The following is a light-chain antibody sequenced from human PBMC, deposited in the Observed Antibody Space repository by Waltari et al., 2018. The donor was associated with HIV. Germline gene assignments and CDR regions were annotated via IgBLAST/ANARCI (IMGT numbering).Light chain of an antibody. CDR2: DVN. J-gene: IGLJ2*01. Sequence: QPALTQPRSVSGSPGQSVPISCTGTNSDVGVYKYVSCYHQLPGKAPKLIIYDVNKRPSGVPDRFSGSKSGNTTSLTISGLQADDEADYHCCSYASSYSFVFFGGGTKLTVL. CDR3: CSYASSYSFVF. V-gene: IGLV2-11*01. CDR1: NSDVGVYKY.